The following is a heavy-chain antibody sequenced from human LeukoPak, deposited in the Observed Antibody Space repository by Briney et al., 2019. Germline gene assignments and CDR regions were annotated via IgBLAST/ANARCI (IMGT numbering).Heavy chain of an antibody. D-gene: IGHD3-16*01. CDR2: IYYSGST. CDR1: GGSFSTYN. Sequence: SETLSLTCTVSGGSFSTYNWSWIRQPPGKGLEWIGYIYYSGSTDYNPSLKSRGTMSLDTSKNQFSLSLNSVTAADTAVYYCARAVITFGAAVAKGFDCWGQGTLVTVSS. CDR3: ARAVITFGAAVAKGFDC. V-gene: IGHV4-59*01. J-gene: IGHJ4*02.